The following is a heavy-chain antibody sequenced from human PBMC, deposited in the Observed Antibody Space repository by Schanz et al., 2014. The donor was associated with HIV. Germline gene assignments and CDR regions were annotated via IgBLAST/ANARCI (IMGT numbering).Heavy chain of an antibody. V-gene: IGHV3-23*04. CDR2: ISGGST. Sequence: EEQLVESGGGLGLPGGSLRLSCAASGISLTNNAMTWVRQAPGKGLEWVSAISGGSTYYADSVKGRFTISRDNAKNSLYLQMNTLRAEDTAVYYCAREDGWFGDIYYFGLDVWGRGTTVTVSS. CDR3: AREDGWFGDIYYFGLDV. J-gene: IGHJ6*02. CDR1: GISLTNNA. D-gene: IGHD3-10*01.